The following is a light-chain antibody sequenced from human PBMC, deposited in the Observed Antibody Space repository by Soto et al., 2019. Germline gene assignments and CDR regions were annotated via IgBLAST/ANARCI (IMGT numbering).Light chain of an antibody. J-gene: IGKJ4*01. Sequence: DLQVSQSRCSLSAPVDYRVTITCRASQGISSWLAWYQQKPGKAPKLLIYAATILQSGVPSRFSGSESGTDFSLTISSLQPEDFATYFCQQSGDFPLTFGGGTKVDI. CDR3: QQSGDFPLT. CDR1: QGISSW. V-gene: IGKV1-12*01. CDR2: AAT.